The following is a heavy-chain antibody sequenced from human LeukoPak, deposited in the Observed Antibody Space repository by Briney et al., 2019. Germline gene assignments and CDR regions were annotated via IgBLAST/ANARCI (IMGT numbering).Heavy chain of an antibody. CDR3: ARLTLFGGSYTLDI. V-gene: IGHV1-2*02. Sequence: GASVKVSCKASGYTFTGYFMHWVRQAPGQGLEWMGWINPNSGGTNFAQKFQGRVTMTRDTSISTAYMILSRLRSDDTAMYYCARLTLFGGSYTLDIWGQGTMVTVSS. CDR1: GYTFTGYF. D-gene: IGHD1-26*01. CDR2: INPNSGGT. J-gene: IGHJ3*02.